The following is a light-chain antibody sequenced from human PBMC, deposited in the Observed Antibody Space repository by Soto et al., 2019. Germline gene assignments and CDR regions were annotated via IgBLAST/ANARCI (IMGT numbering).Light chain of an antibody. CDR3: QQRSLWPPFFT. J-gene: IGKJ3*01. V-gene: IGKV3-11*01. CDR2: EAS. CDR1: QRASTY. Sequence: EVVLTQSPATLSLSPGERATLSCRSSQRASTYLARYQLKPGQPPRLLIYEASNRATGIPARFSGSGSGTDFTLTISSLEHEDFAVYCCQQRSLWPPFFTFGPGTRVDIK.